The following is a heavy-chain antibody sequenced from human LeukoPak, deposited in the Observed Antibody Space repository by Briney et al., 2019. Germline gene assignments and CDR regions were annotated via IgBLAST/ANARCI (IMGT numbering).Heavy chain of an antibody. J-gene: IGHJ6*02. Sequence: ASVKVSCKASGYTFTSYDVNWVRQPPRQGLEWMGWMSHNSGNTGYAQKFQGRVTMTRSASISTAYMELSSLRSEDTAVYYCARVGYYGMDVWGQGTTVTVSS. CDR3: ARVGYYGMDV. CDR1: GYTFTSYD. CDR2: MSHNSGNT. D-gene: IGHD3-16*01. V-gene: IGHV1-8*01.